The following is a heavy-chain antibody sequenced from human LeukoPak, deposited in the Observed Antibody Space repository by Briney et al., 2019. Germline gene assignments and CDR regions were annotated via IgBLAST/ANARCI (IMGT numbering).Heavy chain of an antibody. D-gene: IGHD4-17*01. Sequence: SETLSLTCDVSGVSFSTYYWSWIRQSPEQGLEWIGEVNHSGYTNLNPSLKSRVTISVDTSKNQFSLKLSSVTAADTAVYYCARQLYGSDYWGQGTLVTVSS. CDR2: VNHSGYT. CDR1: GVSFSTYY. CDR3: ARQLYGSDY. J-gene: IGHJ4*02. V-gene: IGHV4-34*01.